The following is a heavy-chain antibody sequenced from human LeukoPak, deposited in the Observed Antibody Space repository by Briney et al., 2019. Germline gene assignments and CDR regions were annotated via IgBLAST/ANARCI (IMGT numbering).Heavy chain of an antibody. CDR2: INQDASEK. V-gene: IGHV3-7*04. D-gene: IGHD7-27*01. CDR3: ARANWGFDY. CDR1: KFIFSNYW. J-gene: IGHJ4*02. Sequence: GGSLRLSCAASKFIFSNYWMGWVRQAPGKGLEGVANINQDASEKYYVDSVKGRFTISRDNAKTSLYLQMNSLRAEDTAVYYCARANWGFDYWGQGTLVTVSS.